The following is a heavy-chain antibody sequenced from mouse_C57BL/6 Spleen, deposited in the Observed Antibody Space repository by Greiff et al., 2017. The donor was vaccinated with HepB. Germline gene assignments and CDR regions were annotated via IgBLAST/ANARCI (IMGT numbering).Heavy chain of an antibody. Sequence: EVQLQQSVAELVRPGASVKLSCTASGFNITNPYMHWVKQRPEQGLEWIGRIDPANGNTKYAPKFQGKATITADPSSHTAYLQLSNLTSEDTAIYDCAPLLWGHWGQGTLVTGSA. D-gene: IGHD2-10*01. J-gene: IGHJ3*01. CDR1: GFNITNPY. CDR2: IDPANGNT. CDR3: APLLWGH. V-gene: IGHV14-3*01.